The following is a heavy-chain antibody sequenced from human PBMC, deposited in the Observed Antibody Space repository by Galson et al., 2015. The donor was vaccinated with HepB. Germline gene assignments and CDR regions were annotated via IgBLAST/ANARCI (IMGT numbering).Heavy chain of an antibody. J-gene: IGHJ4*02. CDR2: INYSSSYI. CDR3: TRDSPLSTLSTSYFDY. V-gene: IGHV3-21*01. CDR1: GFTFSSYT. D-gene: IGHD5/OR15-5a*01. Sequence: SLRLSCAASGFTFSSYTMNWVRQAPGKGLEWVSSINYSSSYIYYADSLKGRFTISRDNAKNSLYLQMNSLRAEDSAVYYCTRDSPLSTLSTSYFDYWGQGTLVTVSS.